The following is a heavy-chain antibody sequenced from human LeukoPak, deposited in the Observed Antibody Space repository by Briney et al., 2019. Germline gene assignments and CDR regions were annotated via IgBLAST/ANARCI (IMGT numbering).Heavy chain of an antibody. Sequence: PSETLSLTCTVSGGSISSSSYYWGWIRQPPGKGLEFIGYIHSDGTTNYDSSLRSRVAISLDTSKIQFSLRLYSVTAADTALYFCARLNFRGGEALHFDSWGQGTLVTVSS. CDR3: ARLNFRGGEALHFDS. D-gene: IGHD3-16*01. CDR2: IHSDGTT. V-gene: IGHV4-61*05. J-gene: IGHJ4*02. CDR1: GGSISSSSYY.